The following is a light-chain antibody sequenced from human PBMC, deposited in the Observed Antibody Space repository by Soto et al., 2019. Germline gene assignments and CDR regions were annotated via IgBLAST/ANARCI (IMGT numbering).Light chain of an antibody. CDR3: QQRRSWPPTIT. J-gene: IGKJ5*01. Sequence: EIVLTQSPGTLSLSPGERATLSCRASQNVDTKYLAWYQFKPGQAPRIIIYDASNRATGIPARFSGSGSGTDFTLTISSLEPEDFAVYYCQQRRSWPPTITFGQGTRLE. V-gene: IGKV3-11*01. CDR1: QNVDTKY. CDR2: DAS.